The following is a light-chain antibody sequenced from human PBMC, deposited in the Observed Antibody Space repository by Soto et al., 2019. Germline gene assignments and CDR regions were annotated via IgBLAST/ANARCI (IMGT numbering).Light chain of an antibody. J-gene: IGLJ3*02. CDR3: NSCASSNPWV. CDR2: EDT. V-gene: IGLV2-8*01. Sequence: QSALTQPPSASGSPGQSVTISCTGTSSDVGAYNYVSWYQQHAGKAPKLVIYEDTNRPSGVPDRFSGSKSANTASLTVSGLQAEDESYYYCNSCASSNPWVFGGGTKVTVL. CDR1: SSDVGAYNY.